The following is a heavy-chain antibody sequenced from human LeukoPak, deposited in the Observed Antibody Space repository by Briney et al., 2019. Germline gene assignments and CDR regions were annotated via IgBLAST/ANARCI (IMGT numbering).Heavy chain of an antibody. CDR2: IRSSGDST. J-gene: IGHJ4*02. D-gene: IGHD1/OR15-1a*01. Sequence: GGSLRLSCVASGFTFSNYAMSWVRQAPGKGPEWGSGIRSSGDSTYYADSVKGRFTISRDNSKNTLYLQMNSLRAEDTALYYCAKGNWNKLEVFDYWGQGILVTVSS. V-gene: IGHV3-23*01. CDR1: GFTFSNYA. CDR3: AKGNWNKLEVFDY.